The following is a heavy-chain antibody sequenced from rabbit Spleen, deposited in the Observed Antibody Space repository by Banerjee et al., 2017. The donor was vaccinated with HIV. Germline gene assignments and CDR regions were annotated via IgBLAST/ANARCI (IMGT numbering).Heavy chain of an antibody. V-gene: IGHV1S45*01. J-gene: IGHJ6*01. CDR1: GVSFSDKDV. CDR3: ARDTSSSFSSYGMDL. Sequence: EQLEESGGGLVKPEGSLTLTCKASGVSFSDKDVMCWVRQAPGKGLEWIACINRVTGKSVYASWAKGRFSMSRTSSTTVTLQMTSLTAADTATYFCARDTSSSFSSYGMDLWGPGTLVTVS. CDR2: INRVTGKS. D-gene: IGHD1-1*01.